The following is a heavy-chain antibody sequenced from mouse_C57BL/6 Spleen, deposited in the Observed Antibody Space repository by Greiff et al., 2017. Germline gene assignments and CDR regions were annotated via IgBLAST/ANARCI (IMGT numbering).Heavy chain of an antibody. CDR3: ARGSSYDFFDY. Sequence: QVQLQQSGAVLVKPGASVKISCKASGYAFSSYWMNWVKQRPGKGLEWIGQIYPGDGDTNYNGKFKGKATLTADKSSSTAYMQLSSLTSEDSAVYFCARGSSYDFFDYWGQGTSLTVSS. CDR1: GYAFSSYW. D-gene: IGHD1-1*01. V-gene: IGHV1-80*01. J-gene: IGHJ2*02. CDR2: IYPGDGDT.